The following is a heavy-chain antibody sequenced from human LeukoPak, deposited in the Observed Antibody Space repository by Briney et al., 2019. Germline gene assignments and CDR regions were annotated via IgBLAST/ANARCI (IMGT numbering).Heavy chain of an antibody. J-gene: IGHJ4*02. CDR3: ASPTRYSSSWFLLY. D-gene: IGHD6-13*01. CDR1: GGTFSSYA. V-gene: IGHV1-69*05. CDR2: IIPIFGTA. Sequence: EASVKVSCKASGGTFSSYAISWVRQAPGQGLEWMGGIIPIFGTANYAQKFQGRVTITTDESTSTAYMELSSLRSEGTAVYYCASPTRYSSSWFLLYWGQGTLVTVSS.